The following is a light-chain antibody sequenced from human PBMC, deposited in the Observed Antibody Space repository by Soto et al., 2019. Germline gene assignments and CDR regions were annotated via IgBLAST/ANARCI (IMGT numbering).Light chain of an antibody. CDR1: GNDVGGHDY. CDR3: SSYAGDNNVV. Sequence: QSALTQPPSASGSLGQSVTISCTGSGNDVGGHDYVSWYQQHPGKAPKLIIFEVSQRPSGVPDRFSGSKSGNTASLTVSGLQSDDEAVYYSSSYAGDNNVVFGGGTKLTVL. V-gene: IGLV2-8*01. CDR2: EVS. J-gene: IGLJ2*01.